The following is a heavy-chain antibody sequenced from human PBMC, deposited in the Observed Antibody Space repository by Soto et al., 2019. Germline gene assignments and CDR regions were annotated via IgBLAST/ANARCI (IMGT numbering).Heavy chain of an antibody. Sequence: LRLSCAASGFTFSSYAMSWVRQAPGKGLEWVSAISGSGGSTYYADSVKGRFTISRDNSKNTLYPQMNSLRAEDTAVYYCAKVGDSSGYYYGRLSYFDYWGQGTLVTVSS. J-gene: IGHJ4*02. V-gene: IGHV3-23*01. CDR2: ISGSGGST. CDR3: AKVGDSSGYYYGRLSYFDY. CDR1: GFTFSSYA. D-gene: IGHD3-22*01.